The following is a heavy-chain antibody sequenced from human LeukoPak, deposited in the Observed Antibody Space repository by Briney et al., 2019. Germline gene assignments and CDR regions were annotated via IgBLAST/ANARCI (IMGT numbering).Heavy chain of an antibody. CDR1: GIIFSNHG. J-gene: IGHJ4*02. Sequence: GGSLRLSCTASGIIFSNHGMTWVRQAPGKGLEWISYISSTSTDIYYVDSVKGRFTISRDNAKNSVYLQMNSLRAEDTAIYYCARRGPYFDYWGQGILVTVSS. CDR2: ISSTSTDI. V-gene: IGHV3-21*05. D-gene: IGHD3-10*01. CDR3: ARRGPYFDY.